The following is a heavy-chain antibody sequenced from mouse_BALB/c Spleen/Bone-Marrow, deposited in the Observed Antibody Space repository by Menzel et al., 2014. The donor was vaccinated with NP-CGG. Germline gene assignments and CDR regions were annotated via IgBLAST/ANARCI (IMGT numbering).Heavy chain of an antibody. CDR3: TRYYGSSHWYFDA. D-gene: IGHD1-1*01. V-gene: IGHV1-69*02. CDR2: IYPSDSYT. Sequence: VQLQQSGAELVRPGASVKLSCKASGYTFTSYWINWVKQRPGQGLEWIGNIYPSDSYTNYNQKFKDKATLTVDESSSTAYMQLSSPTSEDSAVYYCTRYYGSSHWYFDAWGAGTTVTVSS. CDR1: GYTFTSYW. J-gene: IGHJ1*01.